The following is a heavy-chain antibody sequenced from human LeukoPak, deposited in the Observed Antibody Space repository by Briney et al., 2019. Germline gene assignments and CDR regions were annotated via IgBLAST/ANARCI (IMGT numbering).Heavy chain of an antibody. CDR1: GYSFNTYW. V-gene: IGHV5-51*01. D-gene: IGHD3-22*01. CDR2: IYPGDSDT. CDR3: ARQRYYDSSGQFDP. J-gene: IGHJ5*02. Sequence: GESLKISCKASGYSFNTYWIGWVRQMPGKGLEWMGLIYPGDSDTRYSPSFQGQVTISADKSISTAYLQWSSLKASDTAMYYCARQRYYDSSGQFDPWGQGTLVTVSS.